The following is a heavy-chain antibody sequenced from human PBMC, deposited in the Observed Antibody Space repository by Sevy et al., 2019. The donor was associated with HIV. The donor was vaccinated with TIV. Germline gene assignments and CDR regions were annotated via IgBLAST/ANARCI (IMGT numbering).Heavy chain of an antibody. CDR2: ISGLSNYI. Sequence: GGSLRLSCAASGFTFSSYNMNWVRQAPGKGLEWVSSISGLSNYINYADSMKGRFTISRDNAKNTLNLQMNSLRGDDTAVYFCARGPPDGSYDYFDSWGQGILVTVSS. J-gene: IGHJ4*02. D-gene: IGHD3-10*01. CDR3: ARGPPDGSYDYFDS. V-gene: IGHV3-21*01. CDR1: GFTFSSYN.